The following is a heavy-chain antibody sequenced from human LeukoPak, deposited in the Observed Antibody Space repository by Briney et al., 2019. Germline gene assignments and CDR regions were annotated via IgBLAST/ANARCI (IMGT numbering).Heavy chain of an antibody. D-gene: IGHD6-6*01. CDR3: ARERSSQGYFDF. Sequence: GESLKISCKTSGYSFVSHWIVWVRQMPGKGLEWLGIIYPDDSDTSYSPSFQGQVTISADKSISTAYLQWSSLKASDTAMYYCARERSSQGYFDFWGQGTLVTVSS. J-gene: IGHJ4*02. CDR2: IYPDDSDT. V-gene: IGHV5-51*01. CDR1: GYSFVSHW.